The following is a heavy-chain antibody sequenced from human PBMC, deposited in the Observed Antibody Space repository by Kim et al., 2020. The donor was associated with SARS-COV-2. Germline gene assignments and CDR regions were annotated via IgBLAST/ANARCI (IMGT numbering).Heavy chain of an antibody. CDR1: GGSISSSSYY. V-gene: IGHV4-39*01. J-gene: IGHJ2*01. D-gene: IGHD3-22*01. CDR2: IYYSGST. CDR3: ARLRVTMIVVVAPFYWYFDL. Sequence: SETLSLTCTVSGGSISSSSYYWGWIRQPPGKGLEWIGSIYYSGSTYYNPSLKSRVTISVDTSKNQFSLKLSSVTAADTAVYYCARLRVTMIVVVAPFYWYFDLWGRGTRVTVSS.